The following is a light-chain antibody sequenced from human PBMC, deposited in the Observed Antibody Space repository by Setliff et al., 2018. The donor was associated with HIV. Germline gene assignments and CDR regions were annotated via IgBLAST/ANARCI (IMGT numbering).Light chain of an antibody. J-gene: IGLJ3*02. CDR2: ATS. V-gene: IGLV7-46*01. CDR1: TGAVTNSHY. CDR3: LLSYSGVRV. Sequence: QAVVTQEPSLTVSPGGTVTLTCASSTGAVTNSHYPYWFQQKPGRAPRILIYATSDKHFGTPARFSGSLLGGKAALTLSGAQPEDEADYYCLLSYSGVRVFGGGTKVTVL.